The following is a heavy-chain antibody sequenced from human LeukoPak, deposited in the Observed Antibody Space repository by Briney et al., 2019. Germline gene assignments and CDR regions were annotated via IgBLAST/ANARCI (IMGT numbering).Heavy chain of an antibody. CDR2: IYYTGST. CDR1: GGPISSYQ. CDR3: ARRTTVTSNWFDP. J-gene: IGHJ5*02. V-gene: IGHV4-59*08. Sequence: PSETLSLTCTVSGGPISSYQWSWIRQPPGKGLEWIGYIYYTGSTNYNPSLKSRVTISLDTSKIQFSLKLSSVTAADTAVYYCARRTTVTSNWFDPWGQGTLVTVSS. D-gene: IGHD4-17*01.